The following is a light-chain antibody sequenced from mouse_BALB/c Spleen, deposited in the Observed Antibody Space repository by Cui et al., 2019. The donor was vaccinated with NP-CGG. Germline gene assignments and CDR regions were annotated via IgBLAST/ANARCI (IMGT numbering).Light chain of an antibody. Sequence: QPVVIQETELTTSPGETVTLTCRSSTGAVTTSNYANWVQEKPDHLFTGLIGGTNNRAPGVPARFSGSLIGDKAALTITGAQTEDEAIYFCALWYSNHWVFGGGTKLTVL. J-gene: IGLJ1*01. V-gene: IGLV1*01. CDR2: GTN. CDR3: ALWYSNHWV. CDR1: TGAVTTSNY.